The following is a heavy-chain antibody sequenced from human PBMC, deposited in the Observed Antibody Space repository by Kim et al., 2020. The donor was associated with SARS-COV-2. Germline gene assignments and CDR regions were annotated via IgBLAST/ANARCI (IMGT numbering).Heavy chain of an antibody. Sequence: GGSLRLSCAASGFTFSSYSMNWVRQAPGKGLEWVSYISSSSTIYYADSVKGRFTISRDNAKNSLYLQMNSLRDEDTAVYYCARVPIRGYSYGPYFDYWGQGTLVTVSS. CDR2: ISSSSTI. CDR1: GFTFSSYS. V-gene: IGHV3-48*02. D-gene: IGHD5-18*01. J-gene: IGHJ4*02. CDR3: ARVPIRGYSYGPYFDY.